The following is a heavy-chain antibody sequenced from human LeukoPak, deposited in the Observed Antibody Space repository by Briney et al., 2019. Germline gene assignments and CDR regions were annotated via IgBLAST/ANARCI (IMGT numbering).Heavy chain of an antibody. CDR1: GGSISSGDYY. J-gene: IGHJ5*02. CDR3: AGGVRGVSSWFDP. V-gene: IGHV4-30-4*01. Sequence: PQTLSLTCTVSGGSISSGDYYWSWIRQPPGKGLEWIGYIYYSGSTYYNPSLKSRVTISVDTSKNQFSLKLSSVTAADTAVYYCAGGVRGVSSWFDPWGQGTPVTVSS. CDR2: IYYSGST. D-gene: IGHD3-10*01.